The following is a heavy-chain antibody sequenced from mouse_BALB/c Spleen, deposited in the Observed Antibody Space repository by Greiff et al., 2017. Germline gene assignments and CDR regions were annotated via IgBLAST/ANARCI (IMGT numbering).Heavy chain of an antibody. V-gene: IGHV2-6-7*01. J-gene: IGHJ4*01. CDR2: IWGDGST. Sequence: VQLVESGPGLVAPSQSLSITCTVSGFSLTGYGVNWIRQPPGKGLEWLGMIWGDGSTDYNSALKSRLSISKDNSKSQVFLKINSLQTDDTARYYCAREGGITTGLDYWGQGTSVTVSS. CDR3: AREGGITTGLDY. CDR1: GFSLTGYG. D-gene: IGHD1-2*01.